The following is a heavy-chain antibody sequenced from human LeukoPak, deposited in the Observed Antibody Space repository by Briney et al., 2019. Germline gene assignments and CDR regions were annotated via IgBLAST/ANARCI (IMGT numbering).Heavy chain of an antibody. J-gene: IGHJ4*02. CDR2: IIPIFGTA. Sequence: GASVNVSCKASGGTFSSYAISWVRQAPGQGLEWMGGIIPIFGTANYAQKFQGRVTITADESTSTAYMELSSLRSEDTAVYYCARTYYYDSSGHFDYWGQGTLVTVSS. V-gene: IGHV1-69*13. CDR1: GGTFSSYA. CDR3: ARTYYYDSSGHFDY. D-gene: IGHD3-22*01.